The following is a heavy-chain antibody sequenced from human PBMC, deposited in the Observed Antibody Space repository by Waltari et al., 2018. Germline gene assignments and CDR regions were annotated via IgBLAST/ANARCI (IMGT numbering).Heavy chain of an antibody. D-gene: IGHD1-26*01. CDR2: VYTSGSI. V-gene: IGHV4-4*07. J-gene: IGHJ6*03. CDR3: AIGPARVGYYFYLDV. CDR1: GVSISNYY. Sequence: QVQLQESGPGLVKPSETLSLTCTVSGVSISNYYCSWIRQPAGKGLEWIGRVYTSGSIVYNPSLKSRVTMSGDTSKNQVSLKLSSVTAADTAVYYCAIGPARVGYYFYLDVWGEGTTVTISS.